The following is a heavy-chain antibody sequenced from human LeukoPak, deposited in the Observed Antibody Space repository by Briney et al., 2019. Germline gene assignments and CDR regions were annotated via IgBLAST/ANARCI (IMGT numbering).Heavy chain of an antibody. Sequence: GASVKVSCKASGYTFTGYYMHWVRQAPGQGLEWMGWINPNSGGTNYAQKFQGRATMTRDTSISTAYMELSRLRSDDTAVYYRARDRNYYDSSGYFDYWGQGTLVTVSS. D-gene: IGHD3-22*01. CDR3: ARDRNYYDSSGYFDY. V-gene: IGHV1-2*02. J-gene: IGHJ4*02. CDR2: INPNSGGT. CDR1: GYTFTGYY.